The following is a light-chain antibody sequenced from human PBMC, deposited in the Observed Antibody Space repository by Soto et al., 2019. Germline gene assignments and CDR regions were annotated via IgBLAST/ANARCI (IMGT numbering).Light chain of an antibody. CDR3: QQYGSSPPIT. CDR1: QSVSSSY. CDR2: GAS. V-gene: IGKV3-20*01. J-gene: IGKJ1*01. Sequence: EIVLTQSPGTLSLSPGERATLSCRASQSVSSSYLAWYQQKPGQAPRLLIYGASSRATGIPDRFSGSGSGTDFTLTISRLEPEDFAVYYCQQYGSSPPITFGQGPKVDIK.